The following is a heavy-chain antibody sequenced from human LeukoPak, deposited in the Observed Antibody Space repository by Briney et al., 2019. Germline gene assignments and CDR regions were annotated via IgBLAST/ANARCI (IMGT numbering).Heavy chain of an antibody. CDR1: GFTFSTSG. CDR3: AKGEWLADS. D-gene: IGHD3-3*01. CDR2: IRYDGNDK. V-gene: IGHV3-30*02. J-gene: IGHJ4*02. Sequence: GGSLRLSCAASGFTFSTSGMHWARQAPGKGLEWVAFIRYDGNDKYYADSVKGRFTISRDNSKNSLYLQINTLRPVDTAVYYCAKGEWLADSWGQGTLVTVSS.